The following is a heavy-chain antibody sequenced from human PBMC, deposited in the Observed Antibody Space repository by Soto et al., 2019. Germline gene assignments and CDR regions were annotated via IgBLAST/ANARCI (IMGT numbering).Heavy chain of an antibody. CDR1: GFTFHNYA. D-gene: IGHD3-22*01. J-gene: IGHJ4*02. CDR2: ISWDSESL. V-gene: IGHV3-9*01. CDR3: AKLYYSETSGHFDY. Sequence: EVQLVESGGGLVQPGRSLRLSCVASGFTFHNYAMHWVRQAPGKGLEWVSGISWDSESLDYADSVRGRFTISRDNTKNSLFLQMSSLRPEDTAVYYCAKLYYSETSGHFDYWGQGTLFTVSS.